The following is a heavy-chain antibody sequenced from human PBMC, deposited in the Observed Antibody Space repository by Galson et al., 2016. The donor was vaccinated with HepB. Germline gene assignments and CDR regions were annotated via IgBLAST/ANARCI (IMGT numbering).Heavy chain of an antibody. CDR2: IYYRGST. CDR3: ARDAGDYNFDY. V-gene: IGHV4-39*02. D-gene: IGHD4-17*01. Sequence: SETLSLTCTVSGGSISSSSYYWGWIRQPPGKGLEWIGNIYYRGSTYYSPSLKRRLTISVDTSKNTFSLKLASVTAADSAVYYCARDAGDYNFDYWGQGTLVTVSS. J-gene: IGHJ4*02. CDR1: GGSISSSSYY.